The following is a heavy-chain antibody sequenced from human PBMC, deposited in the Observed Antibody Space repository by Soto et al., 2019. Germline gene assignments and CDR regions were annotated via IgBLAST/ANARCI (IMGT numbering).Heavy chain of an antibody. CDR1: GGSISSSSYY. J-gene: IGHJ6*02. V-gene: IGHV4-39*01. D-gene: IGHD2-2*01. CDR2: IYYSGST. Sequence: SETLSLTCTVSGGSISSSSYYWGWIRQPPGKGLEWIGSIYYSGSTYYNPSLKSRVTISVDTSKNQFSLKLSSVTAADTAVYYCAGYLRPYYYGMDVWGQGTTVTVSS. CDR3: AGYLRPYYYGMDV.